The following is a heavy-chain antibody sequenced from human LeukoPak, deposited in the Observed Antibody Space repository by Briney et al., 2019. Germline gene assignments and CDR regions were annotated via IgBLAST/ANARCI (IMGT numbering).Heavy chain of an antibody. V-gene: IGHV4-61*02. CDR2: IYTSGST. CDR1: GGSISSGSYY. J-gene: IGHJ4*02. D-gene: IGHD1-26*01. Sequence: SQTLSLTCTVSGGSISSGSYYWSWIRQPAGKGLEWIGRIYTSGSTNYNPSLKSRVTISVDTSKNQFSLKLSSVTAADTAVYYCARDRALLAGAAFFDYWGQGTLVTVSS. CDR3: ARDRALLAGAAFFDY.